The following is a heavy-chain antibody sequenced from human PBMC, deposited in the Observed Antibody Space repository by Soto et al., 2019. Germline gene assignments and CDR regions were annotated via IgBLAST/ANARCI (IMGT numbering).Heavy chain of an antibody. Sequence: GGALRLSCAASDFTVSSNYMSWVRQAPGKGLEWVSIIYSGGSTYYADSVKGRFTISRHNSKNTLYLQMNSLRAEDTAVYYCAGSSPLFYWGQGTLVTVSS. CDR1: DFTVSSNY. CDR3: AGSSPLFY. J-gene: IGHJ4*02. V-gene: IGHV3-53*04. D-gene: IGHD6-13*01. CDR2: IYSGGST.